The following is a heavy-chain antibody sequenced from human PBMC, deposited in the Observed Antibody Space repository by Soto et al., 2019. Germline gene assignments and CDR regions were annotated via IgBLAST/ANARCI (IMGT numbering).Heavy chain of an antibody. D-gene: IGHD1-1*01. CDR1: GGSFSGYY. CDR2: INHSGST. V-gene: IGHV4-34*01. J-gene: IGHJ5*02. Sequence: SETLSLTCAVYGGSFSGYYWSWIRQPPGKGLEWIGEINHSGSTNYNPSLKSRVTISVDTSKNQFSLKLSSVTAADTAVYYCARGPPTSGGYNWNDSRSRYNWFEPWGQGTLVTVSS. CDR3: ARGPPTSGGYNWNDSRSRYNWFEP.